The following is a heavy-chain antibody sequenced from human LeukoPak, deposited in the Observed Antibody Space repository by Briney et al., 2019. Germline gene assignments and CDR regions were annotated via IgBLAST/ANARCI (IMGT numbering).Heavy chain of an antibody. Sequence: SETLSLTCTVSGGSISNYYWSWIRQPPGKGLEWIGYIYYSGSTNYNPSLKSRVTISVDTSKNQFSLKLSSVTAADTAVYYCARHKYISSSFNWFDPWGQGTLVTVSS. CDR3: ARHKYISSSFNWFDP. J-gene: IGHJ5*02. V-gene: IGHV4-59*08. CDR1: GGSISNYY. CDR2: IYYSGST. D-gene: IGHD6-13*01.